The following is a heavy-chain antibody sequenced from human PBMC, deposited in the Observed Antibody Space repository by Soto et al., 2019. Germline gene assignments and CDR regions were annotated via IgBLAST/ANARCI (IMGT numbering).Heavy chain of an antibody. CDR1: GFTFSSYG. Sequence: HPGGSLRLSCAASGFTFSSYGMHWVRQAPGKGLEWVAVISYDGSNKYYADSVKGRFTISRDNSKNTLYLQMNSLRAEDTAVYYCANTYYDSSGSLDDDYYYGMDVWGQGTTVTVSS. V-gene: IGHV3-30*18. D-gene: IGHD3-22*01. CDR2: ISYDGSNK. CDR3: ANTYYDSSGSLDDDYYYGMDV. J-gene: IGHJ6*02.